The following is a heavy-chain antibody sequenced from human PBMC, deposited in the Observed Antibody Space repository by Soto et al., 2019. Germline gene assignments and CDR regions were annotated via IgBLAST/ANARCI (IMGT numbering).Heavy chain of an antibody. V-gene: IGHV2-26*01. CDR2: IFSNDEK. D-gene: IGHD3-3*01. J-gene: IGHJ5*02. CDR1: GFSLSNARMG. CDR3: ARIKAGPYYDFWSGYYRGVWFDP. Sequence: SGPTLVNPTETLTLTCTVSGFSLSNARMGVSWIRQPPGKALEWLAHIFSNDEKSYSTSLKSRLTISKDTSKSQVVLTMTNMDPVDTATYYCARIKAGPYYDFWSGYYRGVWFDPWGQGTLVTVS.